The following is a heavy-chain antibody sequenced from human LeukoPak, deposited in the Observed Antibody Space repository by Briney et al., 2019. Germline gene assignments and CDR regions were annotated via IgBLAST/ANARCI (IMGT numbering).Heavy chain of an antibody. Sequence: SETLSLTCTVSGGSISGYYWTWIRQPPGRGLECLVYIFYSGSTNHNPSLKSRVTISVDTSKNQFSLRLSSVTAADTAVYYCARLFRSGTYYTSLDYWGQGILVTVSS. CDR2: IFYSGST. CDR3: ARLFRSGTYYTSLDY. V-gene: IGHV4-59*08. J-gene: IGHJ4*02. D-gene: IGHD3-10*01. CDR1: GGSISGYY.